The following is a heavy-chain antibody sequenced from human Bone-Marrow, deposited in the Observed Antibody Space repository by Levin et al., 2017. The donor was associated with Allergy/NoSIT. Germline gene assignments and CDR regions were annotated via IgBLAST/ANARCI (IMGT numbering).Heavy chain of an antibody. D-gene: IGHD4-23*01. V-gene: IGHV3-53*01. Sequence: GGSLRLSCAVSGFTVSSNYMSWVRQAPGKGLEWVSIIYSGGLTFYADSVKGRFLTSRDNSTNTLYLQINYLTAEDTAVYYCARVAGGGHSSWFGPWGLRTLVTVSS. CDR3: ARVAGGGHSSWFGP. CDR1: GFTVSSNY. CDR2: IYSGGLT. J-gene: IGHJ5*02.